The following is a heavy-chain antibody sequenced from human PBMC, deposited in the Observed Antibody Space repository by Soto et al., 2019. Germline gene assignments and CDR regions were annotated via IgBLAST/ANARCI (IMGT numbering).Heavy chain of an antibody. Sequence: ASVKVSCKASGFTFTSSAVQWVRQARGQRLEWIGWIVVGSGNTNYAQKFQERVTITRDMSTSTAYMELSSLRSEDTAVYYCAAEGFYDFWSGYRDVWGQGTTVTVSS. J-gene: IGHJ6*02. V-gene: IGHV1-58*01. CDR3: AAEGFYDFWSGYRDV. CDR2: IVVGSGNT. D-gene: IGHD3-3*01. CDR1: GFTFTSSA.